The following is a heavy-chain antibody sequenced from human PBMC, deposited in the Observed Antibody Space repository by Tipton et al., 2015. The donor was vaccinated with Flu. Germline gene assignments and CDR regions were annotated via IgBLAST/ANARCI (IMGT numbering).Heavy chain of an antibody. D-gene: IGHD4-17*01. CDR2: INPKSGAT. CDR1: GYTFTTYW. Sequence: QVQLVQSGAEVKTPGASVRVSCTASGYTFTTYWLHWLRQAPGQGPEWMGWINPKSGATNYALKFQGRVTMTGDTSIRTAYMELNSLKSDDAAVYFCARGLLYAVTRVGFFDFWGQGTLVTVSS. CDR3: ARGLLYAVTRVGFFDF. V-gene: IGHV1-2*02. J-gene: IGHJ4*02.